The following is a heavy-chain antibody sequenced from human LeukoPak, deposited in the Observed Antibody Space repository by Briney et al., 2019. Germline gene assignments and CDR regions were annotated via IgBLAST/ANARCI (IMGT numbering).Heavy chain of an antibody. CDR2: IIPIFGTA. V-gene: IGHV1-69*13. Sequence: PSVKVSCKASGGTFSIYSISWVRQAPGQGLEWMGGIIPIFGTANYAQKFQGRVTITADESTSTAYMELSSLRSEDTAVYYCARDRGLNLLRFGDIPPPAFDYWGQGTLVTVSS. D-gene: IGHD3-10*01. J-gene: IGHJ4*02. CDR1: GGTFSIYS. CDR3: ARDRGLNLLRFGDIPPPAFDY.